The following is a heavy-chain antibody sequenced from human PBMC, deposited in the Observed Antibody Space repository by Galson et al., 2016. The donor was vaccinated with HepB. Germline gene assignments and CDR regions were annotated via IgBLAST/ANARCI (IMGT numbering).Heavy chain of an antibody. Sequence: SLRLSCAASGFTLSNYAMNWVRQAPGEGLEWVSAISGFGGTTYYSDSAKGRFTISRDNSKNTLYLQMNSLAVEDTAVYYFAKDRFTVTTLFDFWGQGTLVTVSS. J-gene: IGHJ4*02. CDR1: GFTLSNYA. CDR3: AKDRFTVTTLFDF. D-gene: IGHD4-17*01. CDR2: ISGFGGTT. V-gene: IGHV3-23*01.